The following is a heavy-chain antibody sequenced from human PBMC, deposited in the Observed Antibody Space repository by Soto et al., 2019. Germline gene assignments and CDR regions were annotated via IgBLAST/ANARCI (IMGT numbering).Heavy chain of an antibody. D-gene: IGHD2-15*01. J-gene: IGHJ5*02. CDR1: GGTFSNYT. V-gene: IGHV1-69*02. Sequence: QVQLVQSGTEVKKPGSSVKVSCKASGGTFSNYTFAWVRQTPRQGLEWMGRIIPTLDVAYSAPQFQDRVSITADEASRKVYLELRRLKSADMPVYYCAIGRVGPYCLFVTGHSGEWLEPWCQG. CDR2: IIPTLDVA. CDR3: AIGRVGPYCLFVTGHSGEWLEP.